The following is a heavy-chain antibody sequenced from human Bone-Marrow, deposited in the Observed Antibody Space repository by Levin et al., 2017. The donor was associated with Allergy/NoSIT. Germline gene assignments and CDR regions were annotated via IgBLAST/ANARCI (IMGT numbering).Heavy chain of an antibody. Sequence: PGGSLRLSCEASGFTFSGYPMHWVRLTPDKGLEWVALLSQDGLKKYYADSVRGRFTVSRDTSKNTLYLQMNTVRPDDTATYYCTRPSGWGWFDPWGPGTLVIVSS. V-gene: IGHV3-30*03. CDR1: GFTFSGYP. J-gene: IGHJ5*02. CDR2: LSQDGLKK. D-gene: IGHD3-10*01. CDR3: TRPSGWGWFDP.